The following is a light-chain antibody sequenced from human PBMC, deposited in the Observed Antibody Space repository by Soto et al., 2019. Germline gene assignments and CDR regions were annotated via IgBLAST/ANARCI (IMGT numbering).Light chain of an antibody. J-gene: IGLJ3*02. CDR2: DVS. V-gene: IGLV2-23*02. CDR1: SSNVGSYNF. Sequence: QSALTQPASVSGSPGQSITISCTGTSSNVGSYNFVSWYRQYAGKAPELIIYDVSQRPSTFFNRFSGSKSGNTASLTVSGLQSDDEADYYCCSYAGNNTVVFGGGTKLTVL. CDR3: CSYAGNNTVV.